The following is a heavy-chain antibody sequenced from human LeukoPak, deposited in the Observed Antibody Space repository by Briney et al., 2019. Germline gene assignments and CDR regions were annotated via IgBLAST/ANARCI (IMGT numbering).Heavy chain of an antibody. CDR3: AREGMVATFDY. Sequence: PGGSLRLSCAASGFTFSSYSMNWVGQAPGRGLEWVSSISSSSSYIYYADSVKGRFTISRDKAKNSLYLQMNSLRAEDTAIYYCAREGMVATFDYWGQGTLVTVSS. D-gene: IGHD5-12*01. V-gene: IGHV3-21*01. CDR2: ISSSSSYI. CDR1: GFTFSSYS. J-gene: IGHJ4*02.